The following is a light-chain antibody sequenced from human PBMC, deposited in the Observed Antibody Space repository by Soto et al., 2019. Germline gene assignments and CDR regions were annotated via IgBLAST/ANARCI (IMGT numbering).Light chain of an antibody. V-gene: IGKV3-20*01. J-gene: IGKJ1*01. CDR1: QSVSSSS. Sequence: EIVLPQSPGTPSLSPGVRATLSCRASQSVSSSSLAWYQQKPGQAPRLLISGTSSRATGIPDRFSGSGPRTDFTLTISRLEPEDFAVYFCQQYRTFGQGAKVDIK. CDR2: GTS. CDR3: QQYRT.